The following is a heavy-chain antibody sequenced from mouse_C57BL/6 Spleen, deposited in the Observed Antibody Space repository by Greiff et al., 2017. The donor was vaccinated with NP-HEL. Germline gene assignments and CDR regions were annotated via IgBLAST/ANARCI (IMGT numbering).Heavy chain of an antibody. V-gene: IGHV3-6*01. Sequence: EVKVEESGPGLVKPSQSLSLTCSVTGYSITSGYYWNWIRQFPGNKLEWMGYISYDGSNNYNPSLKNRISITRDTSKNQFFLKLNSVTTEDTATYYCARGGNWAWFAYWGQGTLVTVSA. CDR1: GYSITSGYY. CDR2: ISYDGSN. CDR3: ARGGNWAWFAY. J-gene: IGHJ3*01. D-gene: IGHD4-1*01.